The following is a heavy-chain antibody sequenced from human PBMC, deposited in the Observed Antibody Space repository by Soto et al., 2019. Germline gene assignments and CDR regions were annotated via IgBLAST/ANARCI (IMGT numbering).Heavy chain of an antibody. CDR2: ISSSSSYT. D-gene: IGHD3-22*01. J-gene: IGHJ5*02. Sequence: KPWGSLIVSCASSDFTFSDYYMSWLRQAPGKGLEWVSYISSSSSYTNYADSVKGRFTISRDNAKNSLYLQMNSLRAEDTAVYYCARTVDSSGYHVPNWFDPWGQGTLVTVSS. CDR1: DFTFSDYY. V-gene: IGHV3-11*06. CDR3: ARTVDSSGYHVPNWFDP.